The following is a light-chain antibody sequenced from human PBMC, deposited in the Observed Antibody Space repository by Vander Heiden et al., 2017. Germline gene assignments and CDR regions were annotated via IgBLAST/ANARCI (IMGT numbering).Light chain of an antibody. Sequence: VDLTQSASTMSLSPGERATLSCTASQSLTSGYLAWYQQKPGQAPRLVISGASSRATGIPDRFYGSGSGTDFTLTISRLEPEDSAVYYCQHYGGSPLFTFGPGTKVDIK. CDR3: QHYGGSPLFT. J-gene: IGKJ3*01. CDR1: QSLTSGY. CDR2: GAS. V-gene: IGKV3-20*01.